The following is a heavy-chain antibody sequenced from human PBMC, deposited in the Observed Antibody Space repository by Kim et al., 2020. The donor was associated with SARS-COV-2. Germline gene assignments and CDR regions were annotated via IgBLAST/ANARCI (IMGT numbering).Heavy chain of an antibody. Sequence: SETLSLTCTVSGGTISSGGYYWSWLRQHPGKDLEWIGYIYYSGSTYSNPSLKRRITITVDTTKNQFALKVSSLTAGDTAVYYCARGALDKRASGSYYKTGSFTTNCYDYGIEVWGQETTVTVSS. J-gene: IGHJ6*02. CDR1: GGTISSGGYY. V-gene: IGHV4-31*03. D-gene: IGHD3-10*01. CDR3: ARGALDKRASGSYYKTGSFTTNCYDYGIEV. CDR2: IYYSGST.